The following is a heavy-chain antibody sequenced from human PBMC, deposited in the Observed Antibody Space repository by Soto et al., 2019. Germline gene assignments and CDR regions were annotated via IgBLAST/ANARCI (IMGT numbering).Heavy chain of an antibody. CDR1: GYSFTTYW. J-gene: IGHJ4*02. Sequence: GESLKISCKGSGYSFTTYWIGWVRQMPGKGLECMGIIYPGDSDTRYSPSFQGQVTISADKSISTAYLQWSSLKASDTAIYYCARQDGRALYYFDYWGQGTQVTVSS. V-gene: IGHV5-51*01. CDR2: IYPGDSDT. CDR3: ARQDGRALYYFDY.